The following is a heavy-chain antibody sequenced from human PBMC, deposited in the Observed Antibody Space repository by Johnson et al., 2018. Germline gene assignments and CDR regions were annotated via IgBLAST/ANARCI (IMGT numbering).Heavy chain of an antibody. J-gene: IGHJ6*03. V-gene: IGHV3-30*18. Sequence: QVQLVQSGGGVVHPGRSLRLSCAASGFTFNTYGMHWVRQAPGTGLEWVAFLSYHGTKKFYADSVKGRFTISRDNSKNTLYLQINSLRAEDTAVYYCAKDSHYYDVGYYYYMDVWGKWTTVTVSS. CDR1: GFTFNTYG. CDR3: AKDSHYYDVGYYYYMDV. CDR2: LSYHGTKK. D-gene: IGHD3-16*01.